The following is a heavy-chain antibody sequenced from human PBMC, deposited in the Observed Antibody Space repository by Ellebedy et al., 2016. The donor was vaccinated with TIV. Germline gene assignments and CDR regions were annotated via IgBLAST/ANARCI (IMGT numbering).Heavy chain of an antibody. CDR1: GGSISRYY. CDR3: AREESSGWYEIDP. CDR2: IHYTGST. J-gene: IGHJ5*02. D-gene: IGHD6-19*01. V-gene: IGHV4-59*01. Sequence: MPSETLSLTCSVSGGSISRYYWSWIRQPPGQGLEWIDYIHYTGSTNYNPSLRSRVTISLDTSKNHFSLKVSSVTAADTAVYYCAREESSGWYEIDPWGQGTLVTVSS.